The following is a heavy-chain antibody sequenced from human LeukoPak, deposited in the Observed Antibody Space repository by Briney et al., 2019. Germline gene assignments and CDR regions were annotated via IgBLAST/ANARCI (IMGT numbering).Heavy chain of an antibody. D-gene: IGHD1-26*01. V-gene: IGHV4-39*07. CDR2: IYYSGST. CDR1: GGSISSSSYY. Sequence: PSETLSLTCTVSGGSISSSSYYWGWIRQPPGKGLEWIGSIYYSGSTYYNPSLKSRVTISVDTSKNQFSLKLSSVTAADTAVYYCAREGPYVGFDYWGQGTLVTVSS. J-gene: IGHJ4*02. CDR3: AREGPYVGFDY.